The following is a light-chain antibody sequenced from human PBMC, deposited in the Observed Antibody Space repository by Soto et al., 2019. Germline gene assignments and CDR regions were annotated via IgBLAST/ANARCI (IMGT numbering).Light chain of an antibody. CDR2: AAS. V-gene: IGKV1-39*01. Sequence: DIQMTQSPSSLSASVGDRVTVTCRASQDINTYLNWYQQSPGKAPKVIIHAASSLQSGVPSRFSGNGSGTHFTLTISSLQPEDFATYYCQQTYSNPITFGQGTRLEIK. CDR1: QDINTY. CDR3: QQTYSNPIT. J-gene: IGKJ5*01.